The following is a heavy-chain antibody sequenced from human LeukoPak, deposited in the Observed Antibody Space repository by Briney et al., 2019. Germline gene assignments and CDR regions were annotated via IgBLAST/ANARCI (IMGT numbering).Heavy chain of an antibody. CDR1: GFTFSDYY. CDR3: ARERSGGSYYEYYFDY. V-gene: IGHV3-11*01. CDR2: ISSSGSTI. J-gene: IGHJ4*02. Sequence: SGGSLRLSCAASGFTFSDYYMSWIRQAPGKGLEWVSYISSSGSTIYYADSVKGRFTISRDNAKNSLYLQMNSLRAEDTAVYYCARERSGGSYYEYYFDYWGQGTLATVSS. D-gene: IGHD1-26*01.